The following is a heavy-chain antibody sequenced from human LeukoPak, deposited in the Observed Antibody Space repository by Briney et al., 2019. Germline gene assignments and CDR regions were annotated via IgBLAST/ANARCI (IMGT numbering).Heavy chain of an antibody. CDR2: IYISGTT. Sequence: PSETLSLTCTASGGSISSYYWSWVRQTAGKGLEWIGRIYISGTTNYNPSLKSRVTMSLDTSKNQLSLRLTYVTAADTAVYYCARHEARTGYIHYWGQGTLITVSS. D-gene: IGHD3-9*01. CDR3: ARHEARTGYIHY. CDR1: GGSISSYY. V-gene: IGHV4-4*07. J-gene: IGHJ4*02.